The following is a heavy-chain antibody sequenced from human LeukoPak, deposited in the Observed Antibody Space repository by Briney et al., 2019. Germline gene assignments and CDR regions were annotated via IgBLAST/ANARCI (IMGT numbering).Heavy chain of an antibody. CDR2: IYTSGST. V-gene: IGHV4-61*02. CDR3: ARSPNYYYDSSGYQQLGAFDI. CDR1: GGSISSGSYY. J-gene: IGHJ3*02. Sequence: PSETLSLTCTVSGGSISSGSYYWSWIRQPAGKGLEWIGRIYTSGSTNYNPSLKSRVTISVDTSKNQFSLKLSSVPAADTAVYYCARSPNYYYDSSGYQQLGAFDIWGQGTMVTVSS. D-gene: IGHD3-22*01.